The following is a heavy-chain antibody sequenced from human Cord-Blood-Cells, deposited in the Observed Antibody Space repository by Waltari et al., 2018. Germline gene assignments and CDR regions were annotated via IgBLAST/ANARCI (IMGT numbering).Heavy chain of an antibody. J-gene: IGHJ4*02. CDR3: ARRDRTGIFDY. CDR2: IYPGDSDT. V-gene: IGHV5-51*01. Sequence: EVQLVTSGAEVKKPGESLKISCKGSGYRFTSYWTGWVLQMPGKGLEWMGFIYPGDSDTRYSPAFQGQVTISADKSISTAYLQWSSLKASDTAMYYCARRDRTGIFDYWGQGTLVTVSS. D-gene: IGHD7-27*01. CDR1: GYRFTSYW.